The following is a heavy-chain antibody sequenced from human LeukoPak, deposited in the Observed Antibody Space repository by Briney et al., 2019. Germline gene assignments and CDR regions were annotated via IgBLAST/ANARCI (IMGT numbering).Heavy chain of an antibody. CDR2: MNPNSGNT. Sequence: ASVKVSCKASGYTFTSCDINWVRQATGQGLEWMGWMNPNSGNTGYAQKFQGRVTMTRNTSISTAYMELSSLRSEDTAVYYCAGGPRDVITGIDGFWSGYPGPHYWGEETLVPLSS. J-gene: IGHJ4*02. CDR1: GYTFTSCD. V-gene: IGHV1-8*01. D-gene: IGHD3-3*01. CDR3: AGGPRDVITGIDGFWSGYPGPHY.